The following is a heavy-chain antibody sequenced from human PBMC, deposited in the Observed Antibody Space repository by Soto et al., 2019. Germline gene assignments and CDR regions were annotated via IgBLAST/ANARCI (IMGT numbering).Heavy chain of an antibody. CDR2: INAGTGHT. D-gene: IGHD3-3*01. V-gene: IGHV1-3*01. Sequence: QVQLVQSGAEVKKPGASVKVSCKTSGYRFTNYGMHWVRQAPGQGLEWMGWINAGTGHTAFSQKLQGRVTINRDTSASTAYMELNNLKYEDTAVDYCARDAKVFGVITNPYDFWGQGTLVTVSS. CDR3: ARDAKVFGVITNPYDF. J-gene: IGHJ4*02. CDR1: GYRFTNYG.